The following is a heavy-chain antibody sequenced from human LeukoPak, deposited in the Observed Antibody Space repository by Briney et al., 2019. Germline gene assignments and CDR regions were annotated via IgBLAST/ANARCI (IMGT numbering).Heavy chain of an antibody. CDR3: AREIVVVVAATPYPDYYYYMDV. CDR1: GGSISSSGYY. D-gene: IGHD2-15*01. CDR2: IYYSGST. J-gene: IGHJ6*03. Sequence: SETLSLTCTVSGGSISSSGYYWGWIRQPPGKGLEWIATIYYSGSTYYNPSLKSRVTISVDTSKNQFSLKLSSVTAADTAVYYCAREIVVVVAATPYPDYYYYMDVWGKGTTVTVSS. V-gene: IGHV4-39*07.